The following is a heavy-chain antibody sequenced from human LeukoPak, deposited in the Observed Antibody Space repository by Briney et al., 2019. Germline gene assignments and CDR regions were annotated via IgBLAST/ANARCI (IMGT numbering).Heavy chain of an antibody. J-gene: IGHJ4*02. CDR2: ISAYNGNT. CDR1: GYTFTSYG. CDR3: ARDFRSEVGATYFDY. V-gene: IGHV1-18*01. Sequence: GASVKVSCKASGYTFTSYGISWVRQAPGQGLEWMGWISAYNGNTNYAQKLQGRVTMTTDTSTSTAYMELRSLRSDDTAVYYCARDFRSEVGATYFDYWGQGTLVTVSS. D-gene: IGHD1-26*01.